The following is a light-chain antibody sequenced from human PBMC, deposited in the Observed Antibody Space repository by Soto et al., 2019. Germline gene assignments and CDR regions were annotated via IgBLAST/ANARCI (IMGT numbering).Light chain of an antibody. J-gene: IGKJ1*01. CDR3: QQYSSSPWT. V-gene: IGKV3-20*01. Sequence: EIVMTQSPATLSVSPGERATLSCRASQSVSSNLAWFQQKPGQAPRLLIYGASSRATGIPDRFSGSGSGTDLTITISRLEPEDFEVYYCQQYSSSPWTFGQGTKVDIK. CDR1: QSVSSN. CDR2: GAS.